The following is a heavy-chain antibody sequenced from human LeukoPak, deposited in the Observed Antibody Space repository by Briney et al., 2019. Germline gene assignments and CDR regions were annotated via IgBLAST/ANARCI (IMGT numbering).Heavy chain of an antibody. J-gene: IGHJ4*02. V-gene: IGHV3-30*19. CDR3: AREPQRCSSTSCYTGDLDY. CDR2: ISYDGSNK. D-gene: IGHD2-2*02. Sequence: PGGSLRLSCAASGFTFSSYGMHWVRQAPGKGLEWVAVISYDGSNKYYADSVKGRFTISRDNSKNTLYLQMNSLRAEDTAVYYCAREPQRCSSTSCYTGDLDYWGQGTLVTVSS. CDR1: GFTFSSYG.